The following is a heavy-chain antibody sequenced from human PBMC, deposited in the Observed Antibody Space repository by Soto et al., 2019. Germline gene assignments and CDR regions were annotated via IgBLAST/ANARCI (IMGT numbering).Heavy chain of an antibody. CDR3: ARADFWSGYYFDY. CDR2: IYYSGST. V-gene: IGHV4-31*03. D-gene: IGHD3-3*01. J-gene: IGHJ4*02. Sequence: SETLSLTCTVSGGPISSGGHYWSWIRQHPGKGLEWIGYIYYSGSTYYNPSLKSRITISVDTSKNQFSLKLRSVTGAGAAEYYCARADFWSGYYFDYWGQGTLVTVSS. CDR1: GGPISSGGHY.